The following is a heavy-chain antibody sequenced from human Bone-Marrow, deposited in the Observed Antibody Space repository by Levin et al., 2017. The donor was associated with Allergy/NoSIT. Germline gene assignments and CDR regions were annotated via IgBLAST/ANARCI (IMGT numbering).Heavy chain of an antibody. CDR2: ISWDGDST. Sequence: PGGSLRLSCAASGFTFDDYAMHWVRQAPGKGLEWVSLISWDGDSTYYADSVKGRFTISRDNSKNSLYLQMNSLRAEDTALYYCAKAHRGYSYGYHFDYWGQGTLVTVSS. V-gene: IGHV3-43D*04. J-gene: IGHJ4*02. CDR1: GFTFDDYA. CDR3: AKAHRGYSYGYHFDY. D-gene: IGHD5-18*01.